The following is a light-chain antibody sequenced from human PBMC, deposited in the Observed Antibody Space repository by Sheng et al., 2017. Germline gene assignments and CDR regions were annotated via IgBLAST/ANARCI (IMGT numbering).Light chain of an antibody. J-gene: IGKJ4*01. Sequence: EIVLTQSPGTLSLSPGERAILSCRASQTVSTYLAWYQQKPGQAPRLLIHDASTRATGIPARFSGSGSGTDFTLTISSLEPEDFAVYYCQQRSSWPLTFGGGTKVEI. CDR2: DAS. V-gene: IGKV3-11*01. CDR3: QQRSSWPLT. CDR1: QTVSTY.